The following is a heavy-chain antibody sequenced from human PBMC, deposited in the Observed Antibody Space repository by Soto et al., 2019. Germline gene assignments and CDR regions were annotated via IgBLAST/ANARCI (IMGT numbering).Heavy chain of an antibody. CDR2: IMPMFGVT. Sequence: QVQLVQSGAEVKKPGSSVKVSCRAPGGTFNSHTISWVRQAPGQGLEWMGGIMPMFGVTNYARKFQGRLTMTANESTTTAYMEVRGLTSEDTAVYCCAGEGVTSSMSLPWMGYHYYGLDVWGQGTTVIVSS. V-gene: IGHV1-69*12. CDR3: AGEGVTSSMSLPWMGYHYYGLDV. J-gene: IGHJ6*02. D-gene: IGHD2-2*01. CDR1: GGTFNSHT.